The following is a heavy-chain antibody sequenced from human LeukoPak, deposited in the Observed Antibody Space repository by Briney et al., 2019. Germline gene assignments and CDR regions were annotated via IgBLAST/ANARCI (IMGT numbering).Heavy chain of an antibody. J-gene: IGHJ4*02. CDR2: INTDGIST. V-gene: IGHV3-74*01. D-gene: IGHD6-13*01. CDR3: AKGRYGSSRYPFDY. Sequence: GGSLRLSCAASGFTFSSYWMHWVRQAPGKGLVWVSRINTDGISTSYADSVKGRFTISRDNSKNTLYLQMNSLRAEDTAVYYCAKGRYGSSRYPFDYWGQGTLVTVSS. CDR1: GFTFSSYW.